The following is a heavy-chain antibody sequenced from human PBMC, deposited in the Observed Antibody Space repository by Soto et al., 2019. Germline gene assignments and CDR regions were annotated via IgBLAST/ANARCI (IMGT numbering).Heavy chain of an antibody. Sequence: WGSLRLSCAASGFTFSRYAMGWVRQAPGEGLEWVSCISGSGGNIHYADSVKGRFTISRDNSKNTLYLQMNSLRVEDTAVYNCATQDFRGTTGTTWGQGTLVTVS. D-gene: IGHD1-1*01. CDR1: GFTFSRYA. CDR2: ISGSGGNI. V-gene: IGHV3-23*01. CDR3: ATQDFRGTTGTT. J-gene: IGHJ4*02.